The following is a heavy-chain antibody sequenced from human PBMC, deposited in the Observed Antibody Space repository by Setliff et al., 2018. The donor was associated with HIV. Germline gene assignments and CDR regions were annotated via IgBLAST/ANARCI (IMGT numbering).Heavy chain of an antibody. Sequence: ASVKVSCKASGYTFTGYYMHWVRQAPGQGLEWMGWISAYNGNTNYAQKLQGRVTMTTDTSTSTAYMELRSLRSDDTAVYYCAREIYSYGHPVAFDIWGQGTMVTV. D-gene: IGHD5-18*01. J-gene: IGHJ3*02. CDR2: ISAYNGNT. CDR3: AREIYSYGHPVAFDI. V-gene: IGHV1-18*04. CDR1: GYTFTGYY.